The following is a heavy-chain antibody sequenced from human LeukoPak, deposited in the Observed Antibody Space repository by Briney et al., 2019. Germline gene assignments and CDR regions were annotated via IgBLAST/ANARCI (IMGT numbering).Heavy chain of an antibody. CDR1: GYTFTGYY. J-gene: IGHJ3*02. CDR2: INTNTGNP. D-gene: IGHD2-15*01. V-gene: IGHV7-4-1*02. Sequence: ASVKVSCKASGYTFTGYYMHWVRQAPGQGLEWMGWINTNTGNPTSAPGFTGRFVFSLDTSVSTAYLEITSLKAEDTAVYYCARDRHPGYAPYDVFDIWGQGTMIIVSS. CDR3: ARDRHPGYAPYDVFDI.